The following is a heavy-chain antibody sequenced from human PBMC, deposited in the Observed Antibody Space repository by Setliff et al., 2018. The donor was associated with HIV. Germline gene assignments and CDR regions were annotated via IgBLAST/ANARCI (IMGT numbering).Heavy chain of an antibody. D-gene: IGHD3-22*01. J-gene: IGHJ2*01. Sequence: SETLSLTCIVSGASISTYSWSWIRQSPGKGLECIGYISTSGSTNYNPSLKSRVTISLDTSKNQFSLKLTSVTAADTAVYYCARHPDSGFYYSPLLHNWYFDLWGPGTLVTVSS. CDR1: GASISTYS. CDR2: ISTSGST. V-gene: IGHV4-4*09. CDR3: ARHPDSGFYYSPLLHNWYFDL.